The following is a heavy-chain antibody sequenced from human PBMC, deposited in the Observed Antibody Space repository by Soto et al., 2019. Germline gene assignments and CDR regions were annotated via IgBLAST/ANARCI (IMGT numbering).Heavy chain of an antibody. Sequence: EVQLLESGGGLVQPGGSLRLSCAASGFTFSSYAMMWVRQAPGKGLEWVSAISGSGDSTYYADSVKGRFTTSRDNSKNTLYLQMNSLRAEDTAVYDCARRGSGSYYDYWGQGTLVTVSS. CDR2: ISGSGDST. D-gene: IGHD1-26*01. J-gene: IGHJ4*02. CDR3: ARRGSGSYYDY. CDR1: GFTFSSYA. V-gene: IGHV3-23*01.